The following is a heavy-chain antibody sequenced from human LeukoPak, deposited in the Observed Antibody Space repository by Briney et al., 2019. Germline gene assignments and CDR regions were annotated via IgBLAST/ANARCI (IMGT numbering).Heavy chain of an antibody. Sequence: SETLSLTCTVSGGSISSGAYCWSWIRQRPGKGLEWIGYMYYDGSTYSNPSLKSRLTIPVDTSKNQFSLKLGSVTAADTAVYYCARGPYYDFWSGYPYMDVWGKGTTVTVSS. J-gene: IGHJ6*03. CDR2: MYYDGST. CDR3: ARGPYYDFWSGYPYMDV. CDR1: GGSISSGAYC. D-gene: IGHD3-3*01. V-gene: IGHV4-31*03.